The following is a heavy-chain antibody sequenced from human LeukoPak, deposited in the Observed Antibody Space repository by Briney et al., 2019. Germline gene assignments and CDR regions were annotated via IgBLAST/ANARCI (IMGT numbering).Heavy chain of an antibody. J-gene: IGHJ4*02. Sequence: SETLSLTCTVSGGSISSHYWTWIRQPPGKGLEWIGYIHSSGTTNYNPSLKSRATISVDTPKNQFSLNLTSVTAADTAVYYCARGIAVAGRRANFDYWGQGTLVTLSS. CDR1: GGSISSHY. D-gene: IGHD6-19*01. V-gene: IGHV4-4*08. CDR3: ARGIAVAGRRANFDY. CDR2: IHSSGTT.